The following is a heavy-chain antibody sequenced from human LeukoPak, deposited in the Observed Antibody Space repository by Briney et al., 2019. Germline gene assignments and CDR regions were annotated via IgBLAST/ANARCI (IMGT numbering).Heavy chain of an antibody. V-gene: IGHV4-4*07. CDR1: GGSISSYY. D-gene: IGHD3-22*01. CDR2: IYTSGST. CDR3: ARDRIEYDSSGYYFPFDY. J-gene: IGHJ4*02. Sequence: SETLSLTCTVSGGSISSYYWSWIRQPAGKGLEWIGRIYTSGSTNYNPSLKSRVTMSVDTSKNQFSLKLSSVTAADPAVYYCARDRIEYDSSGYYFPFDYWGQGTLVTVSS.